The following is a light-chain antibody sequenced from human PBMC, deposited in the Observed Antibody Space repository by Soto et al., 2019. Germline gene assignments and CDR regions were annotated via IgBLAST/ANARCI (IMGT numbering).Light chain of an antibody. CDR2: KAS. CDR1: QTISSW. Sequence: DIQMTQSPSTLSASVGDRVTITCRASQTISSWLAWYQQKPGKAPKLLIYKASTLKSGVPSRFSGSGSGTDFTLTISSLQPDDFATYYCQQYNNYSEAFGQGTKVDIK. J-gene: IGKJ1*01. V-gene: IGKV1-5*03. CDR3: QQYNNYSEA.